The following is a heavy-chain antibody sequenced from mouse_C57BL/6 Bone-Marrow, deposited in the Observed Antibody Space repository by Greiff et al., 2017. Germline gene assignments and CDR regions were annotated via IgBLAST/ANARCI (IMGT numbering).Heavy chain of an antibody. Sequence: VQLQQPGAELVKPGASVKLSCKASGYTFTSYWMHWVKQRPGQGLEWIGMIHPNSGSTNYNEKFTSKATLTVDKSSSTAYMQLSSLTSEDSAVYYCARPIYYGNSWFAYWGQGTLVTVSA. CDR2: IHPNSGST. CDR3: ARPIYYGNSWFAY. D-gene: IGHD2-1*01. J-gene: IGHJ3*01. V-gene: IGHV1-64*01. CDR1: GYTFTSYW.